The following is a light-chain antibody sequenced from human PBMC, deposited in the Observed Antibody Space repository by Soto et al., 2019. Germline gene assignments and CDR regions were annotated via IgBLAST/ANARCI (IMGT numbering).Light chain of an antibody. Sequence: QSVLTQPPSASGTPGQRVTISCPGNSSNIGSNTVNWYQQLPGAAPKLLIWITDQRPSGVPDRFSGSKSGTSASLAINGLQSEDEAEYYCATWDDSLNVPVFGEGTKVTVL. V-gene: IGLV1-44*01. CDR1: SSNIGSNT. CDR2: ITD. J-gene: IGLJ3*02. CDR3: ATWDDSLNVPV.